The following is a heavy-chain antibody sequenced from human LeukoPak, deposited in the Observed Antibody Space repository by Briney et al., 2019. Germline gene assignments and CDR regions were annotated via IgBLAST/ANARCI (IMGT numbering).Heavy chain of an antibody. Sequence: SETLSLTCTVSGGSISSYYWSWIRQPPGEGLEWIGYIYYSGSTNYNPSPKSRVTISVDTSKNQFSLRLNSVTPEDTAVYYCTRGVTVTGYYFDYWGQGTLVTVSS. CDR2: IYYSGST. D-gene: IGHD6-19*01. CDR3: TRGVTVTGYYFDY. V-gene: IGHV4-59*08. J-gene: IGHJ4*02. CDR1: GGSISSYY.